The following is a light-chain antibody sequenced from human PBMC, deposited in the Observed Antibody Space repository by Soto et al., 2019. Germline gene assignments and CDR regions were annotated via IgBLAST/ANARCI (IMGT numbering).Light chain of an antibody. J-gene: IGLJ2*01. Sequence: QSVLTQPASVSGSPGQSITISCTGTSSDVGGYNYVSWYQQHPGKAHKLMIYDVSNRPSGVSNRFSGSKSGNTASLTISGLQAEDEADYYCSSYTSSSTVVFGGGTKLTVL. CDR3: SSYTSSSTVV. CDR2: DVS. V-gene: IGLV2-14*01. CDR1: SSDVGGYNY.